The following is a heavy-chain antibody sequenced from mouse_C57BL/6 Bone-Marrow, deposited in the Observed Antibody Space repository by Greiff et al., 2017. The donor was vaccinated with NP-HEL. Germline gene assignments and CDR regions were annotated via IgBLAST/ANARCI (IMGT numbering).Heavy chain of an antibody. CDR2: INPNNGGT. D-gene: IGHD2-3*01. J-gene: IGHJ4*01. CDR3: AREGDGYWDAMDY. V-gene: IGHV1-26*01. Sequence: VQLQQSGPELVKPGASVKISCKASGYTFTDYYMNWVKQSHGKSLEWIGDINPNNGGTSYNQKFKGKATLTVDKSSSTAYMELRSLTSEDSAVYYCAREGDGYWDAMDYWGQGTSVTVSS. CDR1: GYTFTDYY.